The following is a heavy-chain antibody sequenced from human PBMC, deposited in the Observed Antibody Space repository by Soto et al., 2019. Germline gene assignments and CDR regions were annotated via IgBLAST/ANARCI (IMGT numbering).Heavy chain of an antibody. CDR1: GYTFTSYA. Sequence: QVQLVQSGAEVKKPGASVKVSCKASGYTFTSYAMPWVRQAPGQGLEWMEGINAGDGNTKYSQKIQGRVAITRDTPPSTAYMELSSLRSEDTAVYYCASANFDYIWGSYHPSDYWGQGTLVTVAS. V-gene: IGHV1-3*01. CDR3: ASANFDYIWGSYHPSDY. J-gene: IGHJ4*02. D-gene: IGHD3-16*02. CDR2: INAGDGNT.